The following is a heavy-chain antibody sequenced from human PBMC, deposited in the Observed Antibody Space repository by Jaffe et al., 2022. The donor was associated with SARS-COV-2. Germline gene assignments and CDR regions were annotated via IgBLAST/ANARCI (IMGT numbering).Heavy chain of an antibody. CDR2: ISGSGANT. V-gene: IGHV3-23*01. CDR3: ESQTVGPSGY. Sequence: EVQLLESGGGLAQPGGSLRLSCAASGFTFNINAMSWVRQAPGKGLEWVSAISGSGANTYYADSVKGRFTISRDNSKNTLYLQMNGLRVEDTAVYYCESQTVGPSGYWGQGTLVTVSS. D-gene: IGHD1-26*01. J-gene: IGHJ4*02. CDR1: GFTFNINA.